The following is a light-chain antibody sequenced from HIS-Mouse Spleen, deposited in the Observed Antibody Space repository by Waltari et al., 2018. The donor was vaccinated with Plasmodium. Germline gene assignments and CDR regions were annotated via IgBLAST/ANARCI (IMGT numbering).Light chain of an antibody. CDR2: GAS. V-gene: IGKV3-15*01. J-gene: IGKJ3*01. Sequence: EIVMTQSPATLSVSPGERATLSFRASQSFRSNLAWYQQKPGQAPRLLIYGASTRATGIPARFSGSGSGTEFTLTISSLQSEDFAVYYCQQYNNWSFTFGPGTKVDIK. CDR3: QQYNNWSFT. CDR1: QSFRSN.